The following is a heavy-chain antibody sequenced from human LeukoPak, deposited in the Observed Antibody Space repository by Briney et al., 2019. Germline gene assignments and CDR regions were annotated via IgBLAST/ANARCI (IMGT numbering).Heavy chain of an antibody. CDR3: TRGIPVAATRGYFDY. J-gene: IGHJ4*02. Sequence: GGSLRLSCAASGFSFSSYWMHWVRQAPGKGLVWVSRVNNDGSSTTYADCVKGRFTISRDNAKNTLYLQMNSLRAEDTAVYYCTRGIPVAATRGYFDYWGRGTLVTVSS. V-gene: IGHV3-74*01. CDR1: GFSFSSYW. D-gene: IGHD2-15*01. CDR2: VNNDGSST.